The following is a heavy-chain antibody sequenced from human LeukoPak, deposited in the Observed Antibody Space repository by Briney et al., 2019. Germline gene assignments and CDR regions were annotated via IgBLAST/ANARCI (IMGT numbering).Heavy chain of an antibody. CDR2: ISHSGST. CDR3: ARHGQGRAMVDPLFYFDY. J-gene: IGHJ4*02. Sequence: SETLSLVCTVSGGSISSYYWSWIRQPPGKGVEWIGYISHSGSTNYNPSLKSRVTISVDTSKNQFSLKLTSVTAADAAVYYCARHGQGRAMVDPLFYFDYWGQGTLVTVSS. D-gene: IGHD5-18*01. CDR1: GGSISSYY. V-gene: IGHV4-59*08.